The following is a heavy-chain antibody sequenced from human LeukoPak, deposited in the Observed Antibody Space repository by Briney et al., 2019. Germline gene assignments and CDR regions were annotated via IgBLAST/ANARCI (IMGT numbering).Heavy chain of an antibody. CDR1: GYTFTSYA. Sequence: ASVKVSCKASGYTFTSYAMNWVRQAPGQGLEWMGWINTNTGNPTYAQGFTGRFVSSLDTSASTAYLQMNSLRAEDTAVYYCAKGAVGKSESSGYPPYFDYWGQGTLVTVSS. V-gene: IGHV7-4-1*02. CDR2: INTNTGNP. J-gene: IGHJ4*02. D-gene: IGHD3-22*01. CDR3: AKGAVGKSESSGYPPYFDY.